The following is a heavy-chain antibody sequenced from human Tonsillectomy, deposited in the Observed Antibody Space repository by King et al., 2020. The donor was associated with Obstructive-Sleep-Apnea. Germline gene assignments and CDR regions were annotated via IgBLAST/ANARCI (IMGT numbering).Heavy chain of an antibody. Sequence: VQLVEAGGGVVQPGRALRLSCAASGFTFSSYGMHWVRQAPGKGLEWVAVISYDGSNKYYAESVKGRFTISRDNSKNTLYLQMNSLRAEDTAVYYCAKERTVARSRAFDIWGQGTMVTVSS. D-gene: IGHD5-12*01. CDR1: GFTFSSYG. CDR3: AKERTVARSRAFDI. CDR2: ISYDGSNK. V-gene: IGHV3-30*18. J-gene: IGHJ3*02.